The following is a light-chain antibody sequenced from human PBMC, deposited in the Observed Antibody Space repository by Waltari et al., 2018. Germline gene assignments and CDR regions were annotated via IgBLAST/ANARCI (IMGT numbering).Light chain of an antibody. J-gene: IGLJ7*01. Sequence: QSVLTLPPSVSAAPGHRYTISCSGGSSHIGNNYVSWYRHFPGTAPKLLLYENTERPSGIPGRFSGSKSGTSATLDITGLQAGDEADYYCGTWDSSLSGAVFGGGTHLTDL. CDR1: SSHIGNNY. V-gene: IGLV1-51*02. CDR2: ENT. CDR3: GTWDSSLSGAV.